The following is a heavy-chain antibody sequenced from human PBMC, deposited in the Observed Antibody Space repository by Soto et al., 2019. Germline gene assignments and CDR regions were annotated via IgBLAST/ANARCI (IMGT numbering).Heavy chain of an antibody. CDR1: GNTFNTSA. D-gene: IGHD6-19*01. CDR3: ATAGSGWYVLAS. J-gene: IGHJ5*02. Sequence: QVQLVQSGAEVKKPGASVNISCKASGNTFNTSALHWVRQAPGQRLQWLGWINAENGKTRYSQNFQGRVTITRETSASTAYLELSSLRSEDTALYYCATAGSGWYVLASCGQGTLVTVSS. V-gene: IGHV1-3*01. CDR2: INAENGKT.